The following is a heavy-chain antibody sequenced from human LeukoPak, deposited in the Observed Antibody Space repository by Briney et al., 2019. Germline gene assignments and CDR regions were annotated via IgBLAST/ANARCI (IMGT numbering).Heavy chain of an antibody. J-gene: IGHJ4*02. D-gene: IGHD3-10*01. CDR1: GFTFSSYG. CDR3: ARIPYYYGSGSYDY. CDR2: TSSSGSTI. Sequence: GGSLRLSCAASGFTFSSYGMNWVRQAPGKGLEWVSYTSSSGSTIYYADSVKGRFTISRDNAKNSLYLQMNSLRAEDTAVYYCARIPYYYGSGSYDYWGQGTLVTVSS. V-gene: IGHV3-48*03.